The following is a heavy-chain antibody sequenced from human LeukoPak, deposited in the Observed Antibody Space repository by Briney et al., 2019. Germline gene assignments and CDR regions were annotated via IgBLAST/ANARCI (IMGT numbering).Heavy chain of an antibody. CDR3: ATGYYEPFEK. Sequence: SETLSLTCTVSGGSISSYYWNWIRQPPGKGPEWIGCISDTGTTKYNPAFKSRVTNSVDTSKNQFSLKLTSVTAADTAVYFCATGYYEPFEKWGQGTLVSVSS. CDR2: ISDTGTT. J-gene: IGHJ4*02. CDR1: GGSISSYY. V-gene: IGHV4-59*01. D-gene: IGHD3-22*01.